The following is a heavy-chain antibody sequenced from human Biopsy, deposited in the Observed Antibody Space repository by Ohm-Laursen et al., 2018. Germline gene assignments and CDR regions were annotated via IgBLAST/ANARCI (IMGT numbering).Heavy chain of an antibody. Sequence: SSVKVSCKASGGTFTTYGFNWVRQAPGQGLEWLGGNIPILGTGNYAQKFQDRVTVAADTSTGTATMELRSLRSDDTAVYYCATKLTGYFHHWGQGTLVIVSS. J-gene: IGHJ1*01. CDR1: GGTFTTYG. D-gene: IGHD3-9*01. CDR2: NIPILGTG. CDR3: ATKLTGYFHH. V-gene: IGHV1-69*06.